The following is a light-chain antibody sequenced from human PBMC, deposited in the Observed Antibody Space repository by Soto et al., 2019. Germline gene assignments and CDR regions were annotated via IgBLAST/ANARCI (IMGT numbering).Light chain of an antibody. CDR3: QQGNSYPRT. CDR2: AAS. CDR1: QGISSY. J-gene: IGKJ3*01. Sequence: IQLTHSPSSLSASVGDRVTITFRASQGISSYVAWYQQKPGKGPKLLIYAASTLQSGVPSRFSGSGSGTDFTLTISSLQPEDFATYYCQQGNSYPRTFGPGTKVDIK. V-gene: IGKV1-9*01.